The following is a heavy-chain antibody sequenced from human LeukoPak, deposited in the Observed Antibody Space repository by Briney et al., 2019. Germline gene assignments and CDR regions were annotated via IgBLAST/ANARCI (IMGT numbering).Heavy chain of an antibody. CDR3: ARDRARGNSGSYFNWFDP. Sequence: PGGSLRLSCSASGFTFRNYWMSWVRQAPGKGLDWVANIKQDESEKYYVDSVKGRFTISRENAKSSLYLQMNSLRVEDTAVYYCARDRARGNSGSYFNWFDPWGQGSLVTVSS. D-gene: IGHD1-26*01. CDR2: IKQDESEK. CDR1: GFTFRNYW. V-gene: IGHV3-7*01. J-gene: IGHJ5*02.